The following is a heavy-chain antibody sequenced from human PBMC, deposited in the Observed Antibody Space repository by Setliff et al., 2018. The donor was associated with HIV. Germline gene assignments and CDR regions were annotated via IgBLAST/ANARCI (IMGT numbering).Heavy chain of an antibody. J-gene: IGHJ4*02. CDR2: IYYSGST. D-gene: IGHD3-3*01. CDR3: ARGVDNFWSGYVR. CDR1: GGSISSYY. V-gene: IGHV4-59*01. Sequence: PSETLSLTCTVSGGSISSYYWSWIRQPPGKGLEWIGYIYYSGSTNYNPSLKSRVTISVDTSKNQFSLKLSSVTAADTAVYYCARGVDNFWSGYVRWGQGTLVTVSS.